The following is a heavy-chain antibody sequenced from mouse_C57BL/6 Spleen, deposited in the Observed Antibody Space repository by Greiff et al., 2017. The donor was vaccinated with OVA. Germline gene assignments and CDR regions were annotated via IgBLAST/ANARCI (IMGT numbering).Heavy chain of an antibody. J-gene: IGHJ1*03. V-gene: IGHV1-18*01. D-gene: IGHD2-2*01. CDR2: INPNNGGT. CDR3: ARRILWLRRNWYFDV. Sequence: EVQLQQSGPELVKPGASVKIPCKASGYTFTDYNMDWVKQSHGKSLEWIGDINPNNGGTIYNQKFKGKATLTVDKSSSTAYMELRSLTSEDTAVYYCARRILWLRRNWYFDVWGTGTTVTVSS. CDR1: GYTFTDYN.